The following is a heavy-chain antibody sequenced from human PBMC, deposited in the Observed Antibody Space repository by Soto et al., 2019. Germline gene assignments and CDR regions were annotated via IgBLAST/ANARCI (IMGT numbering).Heavy chain of an antibody. V-gene: IGHV4-59*12. D-gene: IGHD5-12*01. Sequence: SETLSLTCTVSGGSISDYYWSWIRQPPGKGLEWIGHIYYSGSTNYNPSLKSRVTISVDTSKNQFSLKLSSVTAADTAVYYCAREGYSGYEFDYWGQGTLVTVSS. CDR2: IYYSGST. CDR1: GGSISDYY. J-gene: IGHJ4*02. CDR3: AREGYSGYEFDY.